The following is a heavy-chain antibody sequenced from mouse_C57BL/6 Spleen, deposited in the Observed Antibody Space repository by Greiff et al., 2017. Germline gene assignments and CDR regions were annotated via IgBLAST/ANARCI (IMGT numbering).Heavy chain of an antibody. V-gene: IGHV8-12*01. Sequence: QVTLKESGPGILQSSQTLSLTCSFSGFSLSTSGMGVSWIRQPSGKGLEWLAHIYWDDDKRYNPSLKSRLTISKDTSRNQVFLKVTSVDTADTATYYFARRAYSNYVGYFDVWGTGTTVTVSS. CDR2: IYWDDDK. CDR1: GFSLSTSGMG. D-gene: IGHD2-5*01. CDR3: ARRAYSNYVGYFDV. J-gene: IGHJ1*03.